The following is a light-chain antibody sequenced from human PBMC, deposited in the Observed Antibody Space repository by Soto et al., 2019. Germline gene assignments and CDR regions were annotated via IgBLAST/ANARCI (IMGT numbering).Light chain of an antibody. V-gene: IGKV1-5*01. J-gene: IGKJ4*01. Sequence: SASVGESVTITCRASQSISYYLNWFQQKPGKAPKVLIYAASSLPSGVPSRFSGSGSGTEFTLTISSLQPDDFATYYCQQYNSYSPLTFGGGTKVDIK. CDR1: QSISYY. CDR3: QQYNSYSPLT. CDR2: AAS.